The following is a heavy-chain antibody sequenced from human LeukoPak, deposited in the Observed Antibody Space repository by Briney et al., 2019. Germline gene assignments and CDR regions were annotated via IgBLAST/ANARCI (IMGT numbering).Heavy chain of an antibody. D-gene: IGHD3-10*01. Sequence: GGSLRLSCAASGFTFSSYWMSWVRQAPGKGLEWVANIKQDGSEKYYVDSVKGRFTISRDNAKNSLYLQMNSLRAEDTAVYYCARPDRIWFGELLYYFDYWGQGTLVTASS. CDR3: ARPDRIWFGELLYYFDY. V-gene: IGHV3-7*01. CDR2: IKQDGSEK. CDR1: GFTFSSYW. J-gene: IGHJ4*02.